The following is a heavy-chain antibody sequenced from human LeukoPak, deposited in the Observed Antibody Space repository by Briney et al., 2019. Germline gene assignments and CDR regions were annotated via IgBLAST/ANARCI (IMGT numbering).Heavy chain of an antibody. CDR3: ATRRWELLYYFDY. D-gene: IGHD1-26*01. J-gene: IGHJ4*02. CDR2: INHSGST. Sequence: SETLSLTCAVYGGSFSGYYWSWIRQHPGKGLEWIGEINHSGSTNYNPSLKSRVTISVDTSKNQFSLKLSSVTAADTAVYYCATRRWELLYYFDYWGQGTLVTVSS. V-gene: IGHV4-34*01. CDR1: GGSFSGYY.